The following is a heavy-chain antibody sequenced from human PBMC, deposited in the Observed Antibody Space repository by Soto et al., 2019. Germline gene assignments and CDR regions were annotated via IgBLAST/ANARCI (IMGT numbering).Heavy chain of an antibody. V-gene: IGHV3-23*01. CDR1: GFSFSSYS. CDR2: ISGSGGST. CDR3: ECLRGLK. J-gene: IGHJ4*02. D-gene: IGHD3-10*01. Sequence: XVCLRLSCAACGFSFSSYSMSWVRQAPGKGLEWVSAISGSGGSTYYADSVKGRFTISRDNSKNTLYLQMNSLRAEDTAVYYCECLRGLKWGQGTLVTVSS.